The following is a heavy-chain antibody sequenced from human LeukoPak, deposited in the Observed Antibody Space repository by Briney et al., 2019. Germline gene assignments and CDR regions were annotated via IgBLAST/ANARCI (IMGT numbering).Heavy chain of an antibody. J-gene: IGHJ6*02. V-gene: IGHV1-2*02. CDR2: INPNSGGT. Sequence: ASVKVSCKASGYTFTGYYMHWVRQAAGQGLEWMGWINPNSGGTNYAQKFQGRVTMTRDTSISTAYMELSRLRSDDTAVYYCAREDIVVVPAAPWYYYYGMDVWGQGTTVTVSS. CDR1: GYTFTGYY. D-gene: IGHD2-2*01. CDR3: AREDIVVVPAAPWYYYYGMDV.